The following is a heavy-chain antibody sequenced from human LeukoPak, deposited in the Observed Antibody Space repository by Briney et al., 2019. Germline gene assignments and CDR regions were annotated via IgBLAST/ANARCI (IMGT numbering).Heavy chain of an antibody. V-gene: IGHV3-23*01. CDR2: ISGSGGST. J-gene: IGHJ4*02. CDR1: GFTVSSNY. CDR3: AKDPSSGWWVDY. Sequence: GGSLRLSCAASGFTVSSNYMSWVRQAPGKGLEWVSAISGSGGSTYYADSVKGRFTISRDNSKNTLYLQMNSLRAEDTAVYYCAKDPSSGWWVDYWGQGTLVTVSS. D-gene: IGHD6-19*01.